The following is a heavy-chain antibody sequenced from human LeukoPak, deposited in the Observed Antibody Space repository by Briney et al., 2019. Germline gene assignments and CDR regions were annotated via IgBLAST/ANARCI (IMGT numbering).Heavy chain of an antibody. CDR1: GYTFTSYG. V-gene: IGHV1-18*01. J-gene: IGHJ4*02. CDR2: ISAYNGNT. D-gene: IGHD4-11*01. Sequence: ASVKVSCKASGYTFTSYGTSWVRQVPGQGLEGMGWISAYNGNTNYAQKLQGRVTMTTDTSTSTAYMELRSLRSDDTAVYYCARLMTVTSFFDYWGQGTLVTVSS. CDR3: ARLMTVTSFFDY.